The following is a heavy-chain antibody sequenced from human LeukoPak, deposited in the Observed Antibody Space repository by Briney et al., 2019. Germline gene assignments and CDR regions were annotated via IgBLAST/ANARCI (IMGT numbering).Heavy chain of an antibody. J-gene: IGHJ4*02. Sequence: PGGSLRLSCAASGFIVSSNYMNWVRQAPGKGLEWVSVIYTDGSTYYADSVKGRFTISRDISRNTVHLQMNSLRAADTAVYYCASRIAAARDYWGQGTLVTVSS. V-gene: IGHV3-53*01. CDR3: ASRIAAARDY. CDR1: GFIVSSNY. D-gene: IGHD6-13*01. CDR2: IYTDGST.